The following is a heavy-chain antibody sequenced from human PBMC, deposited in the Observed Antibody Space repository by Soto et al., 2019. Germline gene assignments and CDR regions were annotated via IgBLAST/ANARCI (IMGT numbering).Heavy chain of an antibody. CDR1: GGSISSSSW. J-gene: IGHJ4*02. Sequence: SETLSLTCAVSGGSISSSSWWSWVRQPPGKGLEWIGEIYHSGSTNYNPSLKSRVTISVDKSKNQFSLKLSSVTAADTAVYYCASSSGYSSGWWYYLDYWGQGTLVTVSS. D-gene: IGHD6-19*01. V-gene: IGHV4-4*02. CDR3: ASSSGYSSGWWYYLDY. CDR2: IYHSGST.